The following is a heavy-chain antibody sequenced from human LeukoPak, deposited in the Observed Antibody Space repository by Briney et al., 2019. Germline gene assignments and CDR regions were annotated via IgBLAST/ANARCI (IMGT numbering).Heavy chain of an antibody. Sequence: ASVKVSCKASGYTFTGYYMHWVRQAPGQGLEWMGWINPNSGGTNYAQKFQGRVTMTRDTSISTAYMELSRLRSDDTAVYYCARGCSGGVCYLIDYWGQGSWVTVSS. J-gene: IGHJ4*02. CDR2: INPNSGGT. D-gene: IGHD2-8*02. V-gene: IGHV1-2*02. CDR1: GYTFTGYY. CDR3: ARGCSGGVCYLIDY.